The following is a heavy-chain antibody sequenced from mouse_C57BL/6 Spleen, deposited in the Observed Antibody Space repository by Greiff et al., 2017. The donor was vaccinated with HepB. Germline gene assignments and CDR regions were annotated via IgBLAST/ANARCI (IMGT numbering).Heavy chain of an antibody. D-gene: IGHD1-1*01. V-gene: IGHV1-55*01. J-gene: IGHJ4*01. CDR1: GYTFTSYW. Sequence: VQLQESGAELVKPGASVKMSCKASGYTFTSYWITWVKQRPGQGLEWIGDIYPGSGSTNYNEKFKSKATLTVDTSSSTAYMQLSSLTSEDSAVYYCARLIPYYYGSSPLYYAMDYWGQGTSVTVSS. CDR3: ARLIPYYYGSSPLYYAMDY. CDR2: IYPGSGST.